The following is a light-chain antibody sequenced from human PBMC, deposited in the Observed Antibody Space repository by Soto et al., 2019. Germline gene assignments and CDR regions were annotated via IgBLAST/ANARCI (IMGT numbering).Light chain of an antibody. V-gene: IGKV1-27*01. CDR2: AAS. Sequence: DIQMTQSPSSLSASVGDRGTITCRASQGISNYLVWYQQKPVKVPKLLIYAASTLQSGVPSRFSGSGSGTDFTLTISSLQPEDVATYYCQNYKGAQWTFGQGTKVEIK. CDR1: QGISNY. CDR3: QNYKGAQWT. J-gene: IGKJ1*01.